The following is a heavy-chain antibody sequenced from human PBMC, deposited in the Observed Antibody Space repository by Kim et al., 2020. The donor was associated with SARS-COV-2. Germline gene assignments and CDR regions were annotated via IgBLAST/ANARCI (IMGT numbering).Heavy chain of an antibody. D-gene: IGHD3-16*02. J-gene: IGHJ3*02. CDR3: AKTLRGAINDAFDI. Sequence: PGGSLRLSCAASGFTFSNYVMSWVRQAPGKGLEWVSSIGGSGGSTHYADSVKGRFTISRDNSKSTLYLQMNSLRAEDTAIYYCAKTLRGAINDAFDIWGHGTMVTVSS. CDR2: IGGSGGST. CDR1: GFTFSNYV. V-gene: IGHV3-23*01.